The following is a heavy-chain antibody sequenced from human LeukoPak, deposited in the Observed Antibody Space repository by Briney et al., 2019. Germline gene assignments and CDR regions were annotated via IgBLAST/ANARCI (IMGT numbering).Heavy chain of an antibody. D-gene: IGHD3-10*01. Sequence: ASVKVSCKVSGYTLTELSMHWVRQAPGKGLEWMGGFDPEDGETIYAQKFQGRVTTTEDTSTDTAYMELSSLRSEDTAVYYCATVLRLRYYYGSGRWYWFDPWGQGTLVTVSS. V-gene: IGHV1-24*01. CDR3: ATVLRLRYYYGSGRWYWFDP. CDR2: FDPEDGET. J-gene: IGHJ5*02. CDR1: GYTLTELS.